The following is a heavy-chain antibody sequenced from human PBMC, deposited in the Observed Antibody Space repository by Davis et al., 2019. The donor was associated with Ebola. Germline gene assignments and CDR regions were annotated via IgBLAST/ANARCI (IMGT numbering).Heavy chain of an antibody. CDR3: ARHGRAAGMSWFDP. V-gene: IGHV4-59*08. D-gene: IGHD6-13*01. CDR1: GASISSSY. J-gene: IGHJ5*02. CDR2: IYYNAIT. Sequence: MPSETLSLTCTVSGASISSSYWTWIRQTPGKGLEWIGHIYYNAITIYNPSLKSRVTISVDMSKNQFSLNLISVTAADTAVYYCARHGRAAGMSWFDPWGQGALVTVSS.